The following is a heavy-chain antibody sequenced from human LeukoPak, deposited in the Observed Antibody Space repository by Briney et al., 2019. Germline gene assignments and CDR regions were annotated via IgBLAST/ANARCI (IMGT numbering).Heavy chain of an antibody. CDR3: ARDFYDFWSGYRLHAFDI. CDR1: GYTFTSYD. V-gene: IGHV1-8*01. Sequence: ASVKVSCKASGYTFTSYDINWVRQATGQGLEWMGWMNPNSGNTGYAQKFQGRVTMTRNTSISTAYMELSSLRSEDTAVYYCARDFYDFWSGYRLHAFDIWGQGTMVSVSS. CDR2: MNPNSGNT. J-gene: IGHJ3*02. D-gene: IGHD3-3*01.